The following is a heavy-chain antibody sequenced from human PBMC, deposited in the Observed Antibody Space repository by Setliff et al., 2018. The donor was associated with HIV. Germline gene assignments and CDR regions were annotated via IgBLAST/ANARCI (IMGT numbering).Heavy chain of an antibody. J-gene: IGHJ5*02. D-gene: IGHD3-9*01. Sequence: ASVKVSCKASGYTFSSNDINWVRQATGQGLEWMGWMNPNSGNTGYAQKFQGRVTMTRDTSISTAYMELNNLKFEDTAVYYCATSPRGTYYDILSGRPRGWFDPWGQGTLVTVSS. V-gene: IGHV1-8*01. CDR3: ATSPRGTYYDILSGRPRGWFDP. CDR1: GYTFSSND. CDR2: MNPNSGNT.